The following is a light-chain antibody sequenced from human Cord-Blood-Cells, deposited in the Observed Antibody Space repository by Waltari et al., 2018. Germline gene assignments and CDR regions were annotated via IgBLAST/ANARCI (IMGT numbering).Light chain of an antibody. V-gene: IGLV2-14*01. Sequence: QFALTQPASVSGSPGQSITISCTGTSSDVGGYKYVSWYQQHPGNAPKLMIYDVRNRPSGVSNRFSGSKSGNTASLTISGLQAEDEADYYCSSYTSSSTLVFGGGTKLTVL. CDR3: SSYTSSSTLV. CDR2: DVR. J-gene: IGLJ2*01. CDR1: SSDVGGYKY.